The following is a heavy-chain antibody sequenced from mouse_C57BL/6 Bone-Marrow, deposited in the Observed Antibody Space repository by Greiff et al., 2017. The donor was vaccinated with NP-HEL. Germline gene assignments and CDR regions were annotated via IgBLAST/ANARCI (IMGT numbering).Heavy chain of an antibody. CDR3: ARYGSSSAWFAC. J-gene: IGHJ3*01. CDR1: GFTFTDYY. V-gene: IGHV7-3*01. CDR2: IRNKANGYTT. Sequence: EVKLVESGGGLVQPGGSLSLSCAASGFTFTDYYMSWVRQPPGKALEWLGFIRNKANGYTTEYSASVKGRFTISRDNSQSILYLQMNALRAEDSATYYCARYGSSSAWFACWGQGTLVTVSA. D-gene: IGHD1-1*01.